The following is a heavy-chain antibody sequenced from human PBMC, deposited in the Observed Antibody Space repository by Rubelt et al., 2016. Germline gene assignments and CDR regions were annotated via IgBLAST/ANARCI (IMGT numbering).Heavy chain of an antibody. CDR1: GGSFSGYY. J-gene: IGHJ4*02. CDR2: IYTSGST. Sequence: QVQLQQWGAGLLKPSETLSLTCAVYGGSFSGYYWSWIRQPPGKGLEWIGYIYTSGSTNYNPSLKSRVTISLDTSKSQFSLRLNSMTAADTAVYYCARRTGYDSSGVYFDYWGRGTLVTVSS. V-gene: IGHV4-34*02. CDR3: ARRTGYDSSGVYFDY. D-gene: IGHD3-22*01.